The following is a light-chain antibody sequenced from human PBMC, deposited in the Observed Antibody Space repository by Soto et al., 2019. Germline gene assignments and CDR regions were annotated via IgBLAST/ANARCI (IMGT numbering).Light chain of an antibody. V-gene: IGKV3-15*01. Sequence: EIVMTQSPATLSVSPGERATLSCRASQSVSSNLAWYQQKPGQSPRLLIYGASTRATGIPARFSGSGSGTQVTLTIYSLQSEDFAVYFCQQYNNWPPAWTVGQGTKVDI. CDR2: GAS. J-gene: IGKJ1*01. CDR3: QQYNNWPPAWT. CDR1: QSVSSN.